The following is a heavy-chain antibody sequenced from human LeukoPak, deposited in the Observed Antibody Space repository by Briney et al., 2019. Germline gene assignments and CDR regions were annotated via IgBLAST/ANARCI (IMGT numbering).Heavy chain of an antibody. CDR3: ARVGARKRFLEWLSHGWYYFDY. CDR1: GVTFSSYW. CDR2: IKQDGSEK. D-gene: IGHD3-3*01. V-gene: IGHV3-7*01. J-gene: IGHJ4*02. Sequence: PGGSLRLSCAASGVTFSSYWMSWVRQAPGKGLEWVANIKQDGSEKYYVDSVKGRFTISRDNAKNSLYLQMNSLRAEDTAVYYCARVGARKRFLEWLSHGWYYFDYWGQGTLVTVSS.